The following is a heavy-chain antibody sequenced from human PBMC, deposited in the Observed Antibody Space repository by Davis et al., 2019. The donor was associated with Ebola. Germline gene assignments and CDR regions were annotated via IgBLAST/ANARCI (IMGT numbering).Heavy chain of an antibody. Sequence: GESLKISCAASGFTFSSYWMSWVRQAPGKGLEWVANIQQDGSEKYYVDSVKGRFTISRDKAKNSLYLQMNSLRAEDTAVYYCARSSLAARPGYYYGMDVWGQGTTVTVSS. CDR2: IQQDGSEK. CDR3: ARSSLAARPGYYYGMDV. D-gene: IGHD6-6*01. CDR1: GFTFSSYW. V-gene: IGHV3-7*01. J-gene: IGHJ6*02.